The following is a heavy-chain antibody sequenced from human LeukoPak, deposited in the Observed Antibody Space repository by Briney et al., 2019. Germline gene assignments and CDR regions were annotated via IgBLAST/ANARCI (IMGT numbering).Heavy chain of an antibody. D-gene: IGHD3-10*01. Sequence: SETLSLTCTVAGGSISSFYWGWIRQPPGKGVEWIGHTHSSGNTNYNPSLKSRVTISVDTSKNQFSLKLSSVTAADTAVYYCRGFGELLSRPFDYWGQGTLVTVSS. CDR2: THSSGNT. J-gene: IGHJ4*02. CDR3: RGFGELLSRPFDY. CDR1: GGSISSFY. V-gene: IGHV4-59*08.